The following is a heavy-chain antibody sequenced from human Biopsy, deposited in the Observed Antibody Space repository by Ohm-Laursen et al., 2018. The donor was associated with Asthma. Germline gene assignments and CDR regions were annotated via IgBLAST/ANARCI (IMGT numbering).Heavy chain of an antibody. V-gene: IGHV3-30*01. CDR2: ISKDASTQ. D-gene: IGHD1-1*01. CDR3: VRDGTDDAFDI. CDR1: GFSFSNFA. Sequence: ALRLSCAASGFSFSNFAIHWVRQAPGKGLEWVGVISKDASTQDYADSAKGRFTMARDNSKNTLDLQMNSLREEDTAVYYCVRDGTDDAFDIWGQGTVVSVSS. J-gene: IGHJ3*02.